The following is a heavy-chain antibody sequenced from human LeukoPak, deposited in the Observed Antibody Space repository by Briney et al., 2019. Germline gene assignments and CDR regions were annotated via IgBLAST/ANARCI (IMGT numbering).Heavy chain of an antibody. CDR3: AKLRD. V-gene: IGHV3-30*18. CDR2: ISYDGSNK. Sequence: GGSLRHSCAASGFTFSSYGMHWVRQAPGKGLEWVAVISYDGSNKYYADSVKGRFTISRDNSKNTLYLQMNSLRAEDTAVYYCAKLRDWGQGTLVTVSS. D-gene: IGHD3-16*01. CDR1: GFTFSSYG. J-gene: IGHJ4*02.